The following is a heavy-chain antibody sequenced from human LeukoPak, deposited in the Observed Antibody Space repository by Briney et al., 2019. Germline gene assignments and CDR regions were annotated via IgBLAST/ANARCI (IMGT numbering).Heavy chain of an antibody. CDR1: GGSISSNNYY. Sequence: SETLSLTCTVSGGSISSNNYYWGWIRQPPGKGLEWIGSVHYSGSSYYNPSLKSRVTISVDTSKNQFSLKLSSVTAADTAVYYCAREVGRAGSSWHNYYYMDVWGKGTTVTVSS. CDR3: AREVGRAGSSWHNYYYMDV. D-gene: IGHD6-13*01. J-gene: IGHJ6*03. CDR2: VHYSGSS. V-gene: IGHV4-39*07.